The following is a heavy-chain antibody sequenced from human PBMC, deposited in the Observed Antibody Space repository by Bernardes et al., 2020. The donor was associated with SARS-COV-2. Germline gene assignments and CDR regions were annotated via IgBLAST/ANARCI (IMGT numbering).Heavy chain of an antibody. CDR1: GFTFSSYW. Sequence: GWSLRLSCAASGFTFSSYWMHWVRQAPGKGLVWVSRINSDGSSTSYADSVKGRFTISRDNAKNTLYLQMNSLRAEDTAVYYCAREFVVVTAIRHYYYYGMDVWGQGTTVTVSS. D-gene: IGHD2-21*02. J-gene: IGHJ6*02. CDR3: AREFVVVTAIRHYYYYGMDV. CDR2: INSDGSST. V-gene: IGHV3-74*01.